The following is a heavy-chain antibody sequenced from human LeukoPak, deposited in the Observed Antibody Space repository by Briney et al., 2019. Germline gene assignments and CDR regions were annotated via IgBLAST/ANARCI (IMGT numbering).Heavy chain of an antibody. CDR3: ARDSPIVGADAFDY. CDR1: GFTFSSYG. Sequence: PGRSLRLSCAASGFTFSSYGMHWVRQAPGKGLEWVAVIWYDGSNKYYADSVKGRFTISRDNSKNTLYLQMNSLRAEDAAVYYCARDSPIVGADAFDYWGQGTLVTVSS. CDR2: IWYDGSNK. V-gene: IGHV3-33*01. J-gene: IGHJ4*02. D-gene: IGHD1-26*01.